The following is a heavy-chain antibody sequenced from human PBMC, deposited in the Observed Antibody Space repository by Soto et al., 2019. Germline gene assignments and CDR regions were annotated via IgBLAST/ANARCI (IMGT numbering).Heavy chain of an antibody. D-gene: IGHD2-15*01. CDR3: ARDDVLCDGGRCYGVPLGV. J-gene: IGHJ6*04. V-gene: IGHV3-66*01. CDR2: IQSGGPT. CDR1: GFTVSSKY. Sequence: EVQLVESGGGLVQPGGSLRLSCAASGFTVSSKYMSWVRQAPGKGLEWVSLIQSGGPTYYADSVKGRFTISRDTSENTVHLQMESLRAEDTAVYYCARDDVLCDGGRCYGVPLGVWGKGTTVTVSS.